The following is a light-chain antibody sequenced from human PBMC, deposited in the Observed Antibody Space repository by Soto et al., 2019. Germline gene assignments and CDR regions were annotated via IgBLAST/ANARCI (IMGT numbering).Light chain of an antibody. J-gene: IGKJ4*01. CDR2: GAS. Sequence: EVVLTQSPATLSVSPGERATLSCEASQSLDNKLAGYQQKPGQSPRLLIYGASGRATDVPGRVSGSGSGTDFTLTISTLQSEDFAVYYCEQYSALPYTFGGGTKVEVK. CDR1: QSLDNK. CDR3: EQYSALPYT. V-gene: IGKV3-15*01.